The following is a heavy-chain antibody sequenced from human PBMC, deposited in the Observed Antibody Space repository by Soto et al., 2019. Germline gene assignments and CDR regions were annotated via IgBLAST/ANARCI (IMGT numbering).Heavy chain of an antibody. D-gene: IGHD2-15*01. V-gene: IGHV4-31*03. Sequence: QVQLQESGPGLVKPSQPLSLTCTVSGGSISSGSFYWTWIRQHPGKGLEFIGYIYCSGDTYYNPSLRSRVIISLDTSKNQFSLRLNSVTAADAAVYYCAREWSGGRRDGNPDKYYGMDVWGQGTKVTVSS. CDR2: IYCSGDT. CDR3: AREWSGGRRDGNPDKYYGMDV. CDR1: GGSISSGSFY. J-gene: IGHJ6*02.